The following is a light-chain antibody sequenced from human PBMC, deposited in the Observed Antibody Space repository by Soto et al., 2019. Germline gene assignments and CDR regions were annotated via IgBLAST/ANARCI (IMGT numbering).Light chain of an antibody. CDR3: NSFTTSSTYV. CDR1: SSDIGSYNR. J-gene: IGLJ1*01. Sequence: QSVLTQPASVSGSPGQALTLSCTGTSSDIGSYNRVSWYQQPPGTAPKLIIYEVNNRPSGVPVRFSGSKSGNTASLTISGLQAEDEADYYCNSFTTSSTYVFGTGTKLTVL. V-gene: IGLV2-18*02. CDR2: EVN.